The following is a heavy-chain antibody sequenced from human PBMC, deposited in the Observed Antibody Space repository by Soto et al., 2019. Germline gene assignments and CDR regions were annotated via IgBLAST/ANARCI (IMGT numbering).Heavy chain of an antibody. V-gene: IGHV1-69*01. Sequence: QGQLVQSGAEVKKPGSSVKVSCKASGGTFSSYAISWVRQAPGQGLEWMGGIIPICGTANYAQKFQGRVKILADESTSTADMALSILRSEDTAVYYCARGGYSVYVTFDYWGQGTVATVSS. D-gene: IGHD5-12*01. CDR3: ARGGYSVYVTFDY. CDR2: IIPICGTA. CDR1: GGTFSSYA. J-gene: IGHJ4*02.